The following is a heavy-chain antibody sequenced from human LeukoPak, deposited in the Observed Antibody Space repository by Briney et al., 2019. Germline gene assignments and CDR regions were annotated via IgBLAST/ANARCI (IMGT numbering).Heavy chain of an antibody. D-gene: IGHD6-19*01. CDR2: IRYDGSNK. CDR1: GFTFSSYG. CDR3: ARLYSTGWYGGPDY. V-gene: IGHV3-30*02. Sequence: PGGSLRLSCAASGFTFSSYGMHWVRQAPGKGLEWVAFIRYDGSNKYYADSVKGRFTISRDNSKNTLYLQMNSLRAEDTAVYYCARLYSTGWYGGPDYWGQGTLVAVSS. J-gene: IGHJ4*02.